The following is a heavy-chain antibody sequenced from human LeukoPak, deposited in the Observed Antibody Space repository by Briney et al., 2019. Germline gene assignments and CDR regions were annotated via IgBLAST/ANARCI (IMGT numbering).Heavy chain of an antibody. CDR2: IYYSVTN. CDR3: ARSGKYGLETVDRKFAC. V-gene: IGHV4-39*01. J-gene: IGHJ4*02. CDR1: RGSLISSSYY. D-gene: IGHD3-10*01. Sequence: PETLCLTCADSRGSLISSSYYCGSIRQPPGKGLEWLGCIYYSVTNYYNPFLKSRVTISVDTSKNQFSLKRTAVTSADTAVYYWARSGKYGLETVDRKFACWGRGLLVTASS.